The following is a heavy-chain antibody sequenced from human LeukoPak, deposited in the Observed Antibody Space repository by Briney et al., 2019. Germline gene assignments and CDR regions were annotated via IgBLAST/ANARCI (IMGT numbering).Heavy chain of an antibody. D-gene: IGHD6-19*01. CDR1: GLTFSNYA. Sequence: GGSLRLSCAASGLTFSNYAMSWVRQAPGKGLEWVSSISSSSSYIYYADSVKGRFTISRDNAKNSLYLQMNSLRAEDTAVYYCARSRGWYQDAFDIWGQGTMVTVSS. V-gene: IGHV3-21*01. J-gene: IGHJ3*02. CDR2: ISSSSSYI. CDR3: ARSRGWYQDAFDI.